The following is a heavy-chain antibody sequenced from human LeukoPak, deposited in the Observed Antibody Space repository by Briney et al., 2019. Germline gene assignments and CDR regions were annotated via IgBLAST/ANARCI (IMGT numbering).Heavy chain of an antibody. Sequence: PGRSLRLSCAASGFTFSSYAMHWVRQAPGKGLEWVAVISYDGRNKYYADSVKGRFTISRDNSKNTLYLQMNSLRAEDTAVYYCARDPVPYSSSWYHDAFDIWGQGTMVTVSS. V-gene: IGHV3-30*04. D-gene: IGHD6-13*01. CDR1: GFTFSSYA. J-gene: IGHJ3*02. CDR3: ARDPVPYSSSWYHDAFDI. CDR2: ISYDGRNK.